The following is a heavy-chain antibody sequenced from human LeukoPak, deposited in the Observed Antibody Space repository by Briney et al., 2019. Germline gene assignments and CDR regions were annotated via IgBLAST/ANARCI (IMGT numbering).Heavy chain of an antibody. Sequence: SGGSLRLSCAASGFTFSSYSMNWVRQAPGKGLEWVSSISSSSSYIYYADSVKGRFTISRDNAKNSLYLQMNSLRAEDTAVYYCARDYKVGANYGYWGQGTLVTVSS. V-gene: IGHV3-21*01. CDR3: ARDYKVGANYGY. CDR2: ISSSSSYI. CDR1: GFTFSSYS. D-gene: IGHD1-26*01. J-gene: IGHJ4*02.